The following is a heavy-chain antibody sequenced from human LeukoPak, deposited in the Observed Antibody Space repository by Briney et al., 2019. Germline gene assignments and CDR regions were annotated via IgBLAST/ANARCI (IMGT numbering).Heavy chain of an antibody. CDR3: ARVPGGRYYDILTGYFDY. CDR2: IKQDGSEK. J-gene: IGHJ4*02. D-gene: IGHD3-9*01. Sequence: AGGSLRLSCAASGFTFSSYWMSWVRQAPGKGLEWVANIKQDGSEKYYVDSVKGRFTISRDNAKNSLYLQMNSLRAEDTAVYYCARVPGGRYYDILTGYFDYWGQGTLVTVSS. CDR1: GFTFSSYW. V-gene: IGHV3-7*01.